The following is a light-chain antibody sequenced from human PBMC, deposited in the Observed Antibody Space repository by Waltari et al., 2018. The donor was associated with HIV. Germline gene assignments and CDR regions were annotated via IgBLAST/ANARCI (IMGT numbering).Light chain of an antibody. CDR1: QDISNY. CDR3: QQYDNLPLT. Sequence: DIQMTKSPSSLSASVGDRVTITCQASQDISNYLNWYQQKPGKAPKLLIYDASNLETGVPSRFSGSGSGTYFTFTISSLQPEDIATYYCQQYDNLPLTFGGGTKVEIK. V-gene: IGKV1-33*01. J-gene: IGKJ4*01. CDR2: DAS.